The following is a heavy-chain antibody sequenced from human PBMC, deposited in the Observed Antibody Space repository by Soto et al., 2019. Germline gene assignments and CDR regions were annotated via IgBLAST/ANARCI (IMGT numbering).Heavy chain of an antibody. CDR3: TKNYYFDS. Sequence: EVQLLESGGGLVQPGGSLRLSCAASGFTFSNYAMSWVRQAPGKALEWVSSINIVGGATNYADSVRGRFTMSRDDSRNTVFLQMHSLRAEDTAVYYCTKNYYFDSWGQGTLVTVSS. V-gene: IGHV3-23*01. CDR1: GFTFSNYA. J-gene: IGHJ4*02. CDR2: INIVGGAT.